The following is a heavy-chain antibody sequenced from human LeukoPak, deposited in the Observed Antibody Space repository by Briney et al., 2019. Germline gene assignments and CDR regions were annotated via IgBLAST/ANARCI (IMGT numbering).Heavy chain of an antibody. J-gene: IGHJ5*02. Sequence: GRSLRLSCAASGFTFSSYAMHWVRQAPGKGLEWVAVISYDGSNKYYADSVKGRFTISRDNSKNTLYLQMSSLRAEDTAVYYCARASSTSCPEWFDPWGQGTPVTVSS. D-gene: IGHD2-2*01. V-gene: IGHV3-30-3*01. CDR1: GFTFSSYA. CDR3: ARASSTSCPEWFDP. CDR2: ISYDGSNK.